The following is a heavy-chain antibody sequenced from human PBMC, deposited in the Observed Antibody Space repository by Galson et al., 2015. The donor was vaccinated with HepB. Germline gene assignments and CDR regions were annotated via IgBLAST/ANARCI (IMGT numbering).Heavy chain of an antibody. CDR1: GYTFTSYG. J-gene: IGHJ6*03. CDR3: AILREDYYDSSGYYYYYYYMDV. Sequence: SVKVSCKASGYTFTSYGISWVRQAPGQGLEWMGWISAYNGNTNYAQKLQGRVTMTTDTSTSTAYMELRSLRSDDTAVYYCAILREDYYDSSGYYYYYYYMDVWGKGTTVTVSS. CDR2: ISAYNGNT. V-gene: IGHV1-18*01. D-gene: IGHD3-22*01.